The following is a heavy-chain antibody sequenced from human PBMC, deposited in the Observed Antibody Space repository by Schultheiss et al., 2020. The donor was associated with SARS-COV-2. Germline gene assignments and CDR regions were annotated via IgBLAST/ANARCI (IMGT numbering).Heavy chain of an antibody. V-gene: IGHV4-39*07. CDR3: ARNKGDTRYSGYDNYYYYMDV. J-gene: IGHJ6*03. CDR2: IYYSGST. D-gene: IGHD5-12*01. Sequence: SQTLSLTCPVSGGSISSSSYYWGWIRQPPGKGLEWIGSIYYSGSTYYNPSLKSRLTISVDKSKNQFSLRLSSVTAADTAVYYCARNKGDTRYSGYDNYYYYMDVWGKGTTVTVSS. CDR1: GGSISSSSYY.